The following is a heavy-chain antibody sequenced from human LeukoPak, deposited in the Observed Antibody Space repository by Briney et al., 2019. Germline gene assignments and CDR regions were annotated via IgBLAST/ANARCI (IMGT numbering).Heavy chain of an antibody. Sequence: GGSLRLSCAAYGFTFSAYWMHWVRQAPGKGLVWVSRINGDGSGTRYTDSVKGRFTISRDNAKNTLYLQMSSLRADDTAVYYCAKATLSVDTAMVGFDYWGQGTLVTVSS. CDR2: INGDGSGT. D-gene: IGHD5-18*01. CDR3: AKATLSVDTAMVGFDY. J-gene: IGHJ4*02. CDR1: GFTFSAYW. V-gene: IGHV3-74*01.